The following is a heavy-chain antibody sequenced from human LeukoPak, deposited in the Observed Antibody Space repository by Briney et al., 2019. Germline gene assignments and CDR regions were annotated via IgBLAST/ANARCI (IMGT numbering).Heavy chain of an antibody. D-gene: IGHD1-26*01. J-gene: IGHJ4*02. Sequence: ASVKVSCKASGYTFTSYGISWVRQAPGQGLEWMGWINTNTGNPTYAQGFTGRFVFSLDTSVSTAYLQISSLKAEDTAVYYCARDRAVAGSTQSYGYIVGAMWGQGTLVTVSS. CDR2: INTNTGNP. V-gene: IGHV7-4-1*02. CDR1: GYTFTSYG. CDR3: ARDRAVAGSTQSYGYIVGAM.